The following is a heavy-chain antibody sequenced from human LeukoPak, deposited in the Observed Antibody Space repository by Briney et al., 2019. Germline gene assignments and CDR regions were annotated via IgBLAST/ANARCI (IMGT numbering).Heavy chain of an antibody. CDR2: ISWNSGSI. V-gene: IGHV3-9*01. Sequence: GGSLRLSCAASGFTFDDYAMHWVRQAPGKGLEWVSGISWNSGSIGYADSVKGRFTISRDNAKNSLYLQMNSLRAEDTALYYCAKSPHPHIVATTFDYWGQGTLVTVSS. D-gene: IGHD5-12*01. CDR3: AKSPHPHIVATTFDY. CDR1: GFTFDDYA. J-gene: IGHJ4*02.